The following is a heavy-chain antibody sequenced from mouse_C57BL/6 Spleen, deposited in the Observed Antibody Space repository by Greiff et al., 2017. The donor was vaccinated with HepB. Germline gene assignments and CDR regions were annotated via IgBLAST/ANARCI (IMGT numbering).Heavy chain of an antibody. CDR1: GFTFSSYA. CDR3: ARDQVNYYGSSYSYFDY. V-gene: IGHV5-4*01. CDR2: ISDGGSYT. Sequence: EVMLVESGGGLVKPGGSLKLSCAASGFTFSSYAMSWVRQTPEKRLEWVATISDGGSYTYYPDNVKGRFTISRDNAKNNLYLQMSHLKSEDTAMYYCARDQVNYYGSSYSYFDYWGQGTTLTVSS. J-gene: IGHJ2*01. D-gene: IGHD1-1*01.